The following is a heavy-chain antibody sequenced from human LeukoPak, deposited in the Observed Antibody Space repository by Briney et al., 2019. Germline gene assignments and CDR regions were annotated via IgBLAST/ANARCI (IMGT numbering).Heavy chain of an antibody. CDR1: GGSISSYY. CDR2: IYYSGST. Sequence: SQTLSLTCTVSGGSISSYYWSWIRQPPGKGLEWIGYIYYSGSTNYNPSLKSRVTILVDTSKNQFSLKLTSVTAADTAVYYCARHEGGGGVLRFDPWGQGTLVTVSS. CDR3: ARHEGGGGVLRFDP. V-gene: IGHV4-59*08. D-gene: IGHD3-3*01. J-gene: IGHJ5*02.